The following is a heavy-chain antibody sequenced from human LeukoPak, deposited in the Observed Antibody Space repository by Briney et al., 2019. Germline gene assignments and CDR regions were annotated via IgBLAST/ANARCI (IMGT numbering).Heavy chain of an antibody. Sequence: GGSLRLSCAAPGFTFSSYAMNWVRQAPGKGLEWVSTISGSAGNTYYGDSVKGRFTISRDNSKNTLYLQMNSLRAEDTAVYYCAKPSSYDFWGQGTLVTVSS. D-gene: IGHD3-3*01. CDR1: GFTFSSYA. J-gene: IGHJ4*02. CDR3: AKPSSYDF. CDR2: ISGSAGNT. V-gene: IGHV3-23*01.